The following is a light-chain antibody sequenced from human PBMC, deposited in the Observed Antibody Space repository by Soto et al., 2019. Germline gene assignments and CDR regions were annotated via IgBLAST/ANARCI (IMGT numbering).Light chain of an antibody. Sequence: QSVLTQPPSVSAAPGQMVTISCSGSTSNIGNNYVSWYRQLPGTAPKLLIYDNNKRPSGIPDRFSGSKSGTSATLSITGLQTGDEADYYCGTWDSSLSAEIFGGGTKLTVL. V-gene: IGLV1-51*01. CDR2: DNN. CDR3: GTWDSSLSAEI. J-gene: IGLJ2*01. CDR1: TSNIGNNY.